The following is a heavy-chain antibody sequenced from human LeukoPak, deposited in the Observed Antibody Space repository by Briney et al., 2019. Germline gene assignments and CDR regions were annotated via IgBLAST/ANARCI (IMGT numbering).Heavy chain of an antibody. CDR3: AKGPQNRYCSGGRCYESITGYFDY. V-gene: IGHV3-23*01. Sequence: GGSLKLSCAASEFPFTTYAIPWVRQGQGRGLDWVSSISGGDAVTYYADSVKGRFTISRDNFKNMLYLQMNSLRVEDTAVYYCAKGPQNRYCSGGRCYESITGYFDYWGQGTLVTVSS. CDR1: EFPFTTYA. D-gene: IGHD2-15*01. CDR2: ISGGDAVT. J-gene: IGHJ4*02.